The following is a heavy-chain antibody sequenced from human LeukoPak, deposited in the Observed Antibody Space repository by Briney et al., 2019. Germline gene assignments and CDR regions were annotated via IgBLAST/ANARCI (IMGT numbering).Heavy chain of an antibody. CDR1: GGSISSYY. CDR3: ARAYSGYDYVDY. Sequence: SETLPLTCTVSGGSISSYYWSWIRQPPGKGLEWIGYIYYSGSTNYNPSLKSRVTISVDTSKNQFSLKLSSVTAADTAVYYCARAYSGYDYVDYWGQGTLVTVSS. CDR2: IYYSGST. D-gene: IGHD5-12*01. J-gene: IGHJ4*02. V-gene: IGHV4-59*01.